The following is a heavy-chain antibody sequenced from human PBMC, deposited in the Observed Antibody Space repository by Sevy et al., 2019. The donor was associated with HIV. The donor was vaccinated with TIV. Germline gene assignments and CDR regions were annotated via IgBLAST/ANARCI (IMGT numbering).Heavy chain of an antibody. CDR1: GFTFSTYS. D-gene: IGHD7-27*01. CDR2: ISDNGTSP. CDR3: AKFAGDFPHFDF. V-gene: IGHV3-23*01. Sequence: GGSLRLSCAASGFTFSTYSMTWVRQAPGKGLEWVSAISDNGTSPYYTDSVEGRFTISRDNSKSTVYLHMNSLRAEDTALYYCAKFAGDFPHFDFWGQGTLVTVSS. J-gene: IGHJ4*02.